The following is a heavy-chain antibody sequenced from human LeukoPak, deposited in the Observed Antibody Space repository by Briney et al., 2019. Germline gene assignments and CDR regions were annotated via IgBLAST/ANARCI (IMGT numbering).Heavy chain of an antibody. D-gene: IGHD3-22*01. V-gene: IGHV4-39*01. J-gene: IGHJ3*02. CDR1: GGSISSSSYY. CDR2: IYYSGST. CDR3: ARQGYYDSSGDGAFDI. Sequence: PLETLSLTCTVSGGSISSSSYYWGWIRQPPGKGLEWIGSIYYSGSTYYNPSLKSRVTISVDTSKNQFSLKLSSVTAADTAVYYCARQGYYDSSGDGAFDIWGQGTMVTVSS.